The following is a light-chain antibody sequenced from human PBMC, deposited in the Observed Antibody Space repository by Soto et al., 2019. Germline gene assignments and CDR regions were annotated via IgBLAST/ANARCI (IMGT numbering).Light chain of an antibody. CDR3: QHYNSYSEA. CDR1: QTISSW. Sequence: DIQMTQSPSTLSGSVGDRVTLTCRASQTISSWLAWYQQKPGKDPKLLIYKASTLKSGVPSRCSGSGAGTAFTITISSLLPDDVATYYCQHYNSYSEAFGQGTKVDIK. CDR2: KAS. V-gene: IGKV1-5*03. J-gene: IGKJ1*01.